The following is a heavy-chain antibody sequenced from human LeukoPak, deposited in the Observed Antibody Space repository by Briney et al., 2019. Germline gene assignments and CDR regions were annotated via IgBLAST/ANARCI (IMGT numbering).Heavy chain of an antibody. CDR3: ARDRSHPDYDILTGKWFDP. Sequence: SVKVSCKASGGTFSSYAISWVRQAPGQGLEWMGGITPTFGTANYAQKFQGRVTITADESTSTAYMELSSLRSEDTAVYYCARDRSHPDYDILTGKWFDPWGQGTLVTVSS. CDR1: GGTFSSYA. CDR2: ITPTFGTA. V-gene: IGHV1-69*13. D-gene: IGHD3-9*01. J-gene: IGHJ5*02.